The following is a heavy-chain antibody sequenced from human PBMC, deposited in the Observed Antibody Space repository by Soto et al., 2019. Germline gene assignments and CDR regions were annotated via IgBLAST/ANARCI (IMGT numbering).Heavy chain of an antibody. CDR1: AGSFSHYY. Sequence: PETLSHTYAVYAGSFSHYYWNWIRQSPGKGLEWIGKIKHSGSSNYNPSLRSRVSISVDMSKNQFSLRLTSVTAADTAVYYCARGASSAWQFALDLRCQCQMVT. CDR3: ARGASSAWQFALDL. CDR2: IKHSGSS. V-gene: IGHV4-34*01. D-gene: IGHD6-25*01. J-gene: IGHJ3*01.